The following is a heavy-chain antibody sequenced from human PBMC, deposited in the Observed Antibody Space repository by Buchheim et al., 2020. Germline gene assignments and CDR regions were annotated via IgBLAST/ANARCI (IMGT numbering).Heavy chain of an antibody. CDR3: ARDGPYSGPTSGWFDP. Sequence: EVQLVESGGGLVQPGGSLRLSCAASGFTFTSYWMSWVRQAPGKGPEWVANIKQDGSEKHYVDSVKGRFTISRDNAKNSASLLMNSLRGEDTAVYYCARDGPYSGPTSGWFDPWGQGTL. CDR1: GFTFTSYW. CDR2: IKQDGSEK. J-gene: IGHJ5*02. D-gene: IGHD2-21*01. V-gene: IGHV3-7*01.